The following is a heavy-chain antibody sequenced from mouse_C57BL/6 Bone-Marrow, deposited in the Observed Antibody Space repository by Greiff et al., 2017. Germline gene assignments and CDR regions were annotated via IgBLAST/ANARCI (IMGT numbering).Heavy chain of an antibody. J-gene: IGHJ2*01. D-gene: IGHD1-1*01. CDR3: ARGATTVFDY. V-gene: IGHV1-64*01. CDR1: GYTFTSYW. Sequence: QVQLQQSGAELVKPGASVKLSCKASGYTFTSYWMHWVKQRPGQGLEWIGMIHPNSGSTNYNEKFKSKATLTVDKSSSTAYMQLSSLTSEDAAVYYCARGATTVFDYWGQGTTLTVSS. CDR2: IHPNSGST.